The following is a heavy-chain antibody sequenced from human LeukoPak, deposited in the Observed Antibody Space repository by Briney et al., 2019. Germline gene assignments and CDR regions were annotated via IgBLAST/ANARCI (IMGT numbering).Heavy chain of an antibody. CDR1: GGSMSDYY. CDR3: TRHSRDSGGAFQY. V-gene: IGHV4-59*08. D-gene: IGHD4-23*01. J-gene: IGHJ1*01. Sequence: SETLSLTCTVSGGSMSDYYWSWIRQPPGKGLEWIGYFDDSGSTNYNPSLKSRVTISVDTSKNQLSLKLNSATAADTAVYYCTRHSRDSGGAFQYWGQGTPVTVPS. CDR2: FDDSGST.